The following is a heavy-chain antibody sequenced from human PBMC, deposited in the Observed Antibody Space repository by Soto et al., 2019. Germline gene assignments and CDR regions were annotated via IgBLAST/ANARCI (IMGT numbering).Heavy chain of an antibody. CDR1: GFTFSNSW. D-gene: IGHD3-9*01. J-gene: IGHJ4*02. CDR3: TSPSINYDILTDYFKY. Sequence: PGGSLRLSGAASGFTFSNSWMSWVRQAPGKGLEWVGRIKRKTDGGTTDYAAPVKGRFTISRDDSKNTAYLQMNSLKTEDTAVYYCTSPSINYDILTDYFKYWGQGSLVTVSS. CDR2: IKRKTDGGTT. V-gene: IGHV3-15*01.